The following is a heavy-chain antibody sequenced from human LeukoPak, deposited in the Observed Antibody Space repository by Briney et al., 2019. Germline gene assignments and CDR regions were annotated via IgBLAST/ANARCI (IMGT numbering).Heavy chain of an antibody. CDR3: ARQLPSIEFDS. CDR1: GFTFSTYW. J-gene: IGHJ4*02. V-gene: IGHV3-7*01. D-gene: IGHD2-2*01. CDR2: MHEDGLLK. Sequence: GGSLRLSCAASGFTFSTYWMTWVRQAPGKGLEWVANMHEDGLLKYYVASVKGRFTISRDNAKNTLYLQMNSLTDADTAVYYCARQLPSIEFDSWGQGTLVTVSS.